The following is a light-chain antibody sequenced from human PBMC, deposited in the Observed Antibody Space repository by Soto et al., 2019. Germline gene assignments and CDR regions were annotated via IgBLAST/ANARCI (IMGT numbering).Light chain of an antibody. CDR1: QSISSW. Sequence: DIQMTRSPSTLSASVGDRVTITCRASQSISSWLAWYQQKPGKAPKLLIYDASSLESAVPSRFSGSESGTEFTLTIRSLQPDDFATYYCQQYHSSPTFGGGTKVDIK. CDR2: DAS. V-gene: IGKV1-5*01. J-gene: IGKJ4*01. CDR3: QQYHSSPT.